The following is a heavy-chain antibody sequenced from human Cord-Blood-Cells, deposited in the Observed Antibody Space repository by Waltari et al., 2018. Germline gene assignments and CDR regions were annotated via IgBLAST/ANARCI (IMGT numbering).Heavy chain of an antibody. J-gene: IGHJ6*02. V-gene: IGHV1-2*02. D-gene: IGHD6-6*01. CDR3: ARGYSSSYYYYGMDV. Sequence: KASGYTFTGYYMHWVRQAPGQGLAWMGWINPNSGGTNYAQKFQGRVTMTRDTSISTAYMELSRLRSDDTAVYYCARGYSSSYYYYGMDVWGQGTTVTVSS. CDR1: GYTFTGYY. CDR2: INPNSGGT.